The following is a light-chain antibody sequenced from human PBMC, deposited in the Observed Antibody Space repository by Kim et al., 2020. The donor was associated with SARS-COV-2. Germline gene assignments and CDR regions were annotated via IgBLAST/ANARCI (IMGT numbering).Light chain of an antibody. CDR1: KVGDKY. Sequence: SVSPGQTASITCSGDKVGDKYACWYQQKPGQSPVLVIYQDSKRPSGIPERFSGSNSGNTATLTISGTQAMDEADYYCQAWDSSTEVFGGGTKLTVL. V-gene: IGLV3-1*01. J-gene: IGLJ3*02. CDR2: QDS. CDR3: QAWDSSTEV.